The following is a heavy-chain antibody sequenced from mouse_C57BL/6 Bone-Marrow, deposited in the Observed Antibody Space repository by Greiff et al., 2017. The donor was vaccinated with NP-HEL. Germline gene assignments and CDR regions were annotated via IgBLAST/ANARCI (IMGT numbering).Heavy chain of an antibody. CDR1: GFTFSSYA. D-gene: IGHD1-1*01. V-gene: IGHV5-9-1*02. J-gene: IGHJ1*03. Sequence: EVQGVESGEGLVKPGGSLKLSCAASGFTFSSYAMSWVRQTPEKSLEWVAYISRGGDYIYYAETVKGRFTISRDNARNTLYLQMSSLKSEDTAMYYCTRDIYYYGSSPTPYFDVWGTGTTVTVSS. CDR3: TRDIYYYGSSPTPYFDV. CDR2: ISRGGDYI.